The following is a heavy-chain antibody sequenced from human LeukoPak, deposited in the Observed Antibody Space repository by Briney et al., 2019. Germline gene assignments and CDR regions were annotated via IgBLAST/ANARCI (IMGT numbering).Heavy chain of an antibody. Sequence: GGSLRLSCAASGFTFSNAWMSWVRQAPGKGLERLGRIKSKTDGGTTDYAAPVKGRFTISRDNAKNALYLQLNSLRVEDTAVYFCAGGFGFLIESWGQGTLVTVSS. CDR1: GFTFSNAW. J-gene: IGHJ4*02. V-gene: IGHV3-15*01. D-gene: IGHD2-21*01. CDR2: IKSKTDGGTT. CDR3: AGGFGFLIES.